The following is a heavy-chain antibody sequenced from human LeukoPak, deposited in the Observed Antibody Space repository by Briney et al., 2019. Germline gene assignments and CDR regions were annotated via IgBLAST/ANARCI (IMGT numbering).Heavy chain of an antibody. CDR2: IKTKTDGGTT. CDR3: TPTGRIVGATTY. CDR1: GFTFSNAW. V-gene: IGHV3-15*01. J-gene: IGHJ4*02. D-gene: IGHD1-26*01. Sequence: GGSLRLSCAASGFTFSNAWMSWVRQAPGKGLEWIGRIKTKTDGGTTDYAAPVKSRFTISRDDSKNTLYLQMNSLKTEDTAVYYCTPTGRIVGATTYWGQGTLVTVSS.